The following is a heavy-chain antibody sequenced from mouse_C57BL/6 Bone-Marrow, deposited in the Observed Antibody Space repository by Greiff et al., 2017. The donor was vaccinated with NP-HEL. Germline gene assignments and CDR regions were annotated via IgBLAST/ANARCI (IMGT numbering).Heavy chain of an antibody. J-gene: IGHJ3*01. CDR2: ISDGGSYT. Sequence: EVKLMESGGGLVKPGGSLKLSCAASGFTFSSYAMSWVRQTPEKRLEWVATISDGGSYTYYPDNVKGRFTISRDNAKNNLYLQMSHLKSEDTAMYYCARDPLYYGSSWFAYWGQGTLVTVSA. CDR3: ARDPLYYGSSWFAY. V-gene: IGHV5-4*01. D-gene: IGHD1-1*01. CDR1: GFTFSSYA.